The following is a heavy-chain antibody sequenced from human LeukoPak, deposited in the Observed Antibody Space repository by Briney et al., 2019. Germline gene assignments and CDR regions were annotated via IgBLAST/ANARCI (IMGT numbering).Heavy chain of an antibody. D-gene: IGHD5-18*01. J-gene: IGHJ4*02. V-gene: IGHV3-74*01. CDR1: GFTLSSHW. CDR3: ARAGRRGYSVDY. CDR2: TNTDGSDT. Sequence: GGSLRLSCAASGFTLSSHWMHWVRHAPGKGPVWVSRTNTDGSDTIYADSVEGRFTISRDNAKNTLYLQMNSLRAEDTAVYYCARAGRRGYSVDYWGQGALGTVSS.